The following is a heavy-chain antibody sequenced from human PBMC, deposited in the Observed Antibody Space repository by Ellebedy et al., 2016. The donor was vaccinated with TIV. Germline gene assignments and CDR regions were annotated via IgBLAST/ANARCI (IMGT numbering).Heavy chain of an antibody. D-gene: IGHD1-26*01. CDR2: IYSGGST. CDR3: ARPRGPSGSYYYYGMDV. V-gene: IGHV3-53*01. Sequence: PGGSLRLSCAASGFTVSSNYMSWVRQAPGKGLEWVSVIYSGGSTYYADSVKGRFTISRDNSKNTLYLQMNSLRAEDTAVYYCARPRGPSGSYYYYGMDVWGQGTTVTVSS. CDR1: GFTVSSNY. J-gene: IGHJ6*02.